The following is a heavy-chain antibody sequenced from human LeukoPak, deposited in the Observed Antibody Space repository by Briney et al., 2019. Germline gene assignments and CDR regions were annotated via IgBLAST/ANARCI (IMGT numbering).Heavy chain of an antibody. D-gene: IGHD2-15*01. V-gene: IGHV4-38-2*02. CDR3: ASFYCSGGSCYQYFSYYYMDV. CDR2: IYYSGST. Sequence: PSETLSLTCTVSGYSISSSYYWGWIRQPPGKGLEWIGSIYYSGSTYYNPSLQSRVTMSVDTSKNQFSLKLNSVTAADTAVYYCASFYCSGGSCYQYFSYYYMDVWGKGTTVTISS. J-gene: IGHJ6*03. CDR1: GYSISSSYY.